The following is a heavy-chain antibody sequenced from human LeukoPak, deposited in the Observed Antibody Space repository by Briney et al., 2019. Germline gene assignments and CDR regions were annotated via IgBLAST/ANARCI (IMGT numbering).Heavy chain of an antibody. D-gene: IGHD6-19*01. CDR1: VFTFSSYE. CDR3: ASGLSYSSGWSLDY. CDR2: ISSSGSTI. Sequence: AGGSLRLSCAASVFTFSSYEMNCVRQSPGKALEWVSYISSSGSTIYYADSVKRRFTISRDNAKNSLYLQMTSLRAQDTAVYYCASGLSYSSGWSLDYWGQGTLVTVSS. J-gene: IGHJ4*02. V-gene: IGHV3-48*03.